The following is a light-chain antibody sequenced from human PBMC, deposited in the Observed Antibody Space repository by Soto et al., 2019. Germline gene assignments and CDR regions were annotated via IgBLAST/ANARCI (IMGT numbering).Light chain of an antibody. J-gene: IGKJ5*01. CDR1: QSRGSNF. CDR2: ASS. CDR3: QLYGISPH. Sequence: EIVLTQSRGTLSLSPGEIATLSCKTSQSRGSNFLAWYQHKPGQAPRLLIYASSNRATGIPDRFSGSASGTDFTLTINRLEPEDFAVYYCQLYGISPHFGQGTRLEIK. V-gene: IGKV3-20*01.